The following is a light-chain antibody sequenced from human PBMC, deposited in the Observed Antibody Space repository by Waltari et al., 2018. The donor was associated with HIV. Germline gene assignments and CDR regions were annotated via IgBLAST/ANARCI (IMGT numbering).Light chain of an antibody. V-gene: IGLV2-11*01. CDR3: QAWDSSTWV. CDR1: SSDVGGYNY. J-gene: IGLJ3*02. Sequence: QSALTQPRSVSGSPGQSVTISCTGTSSDVGGYNYVSWYQQHPGKAPKLMIYDVSKRPSGVTDRFSGSKSGNTASLTISGLQAEDEADYYCQAWDSSTWVFGGGTKLTVL. CDR2: DVS.